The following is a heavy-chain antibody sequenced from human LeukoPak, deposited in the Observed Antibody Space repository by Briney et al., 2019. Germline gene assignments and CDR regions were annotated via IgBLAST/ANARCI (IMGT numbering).Heavy chain of an antibody. Sequence: GGSLRLSCAASGFTFIGYGMSWVRQAPGKGLEWVGFIRSKAYGGTTEYAASVKGRFTISRDDSKSIAYLQMNSLKTEDTAVYYCTRDHRFLEDYYYYYMDVWGKGTTVTVSS. CDR1: GFTFIGYG. CDR3: TRDHRFLEDYYYYYMDV. V-gene: IGHV3-49*04. J-gene: IGHJ6*03. D-gene: IGHD3-3*01. CDR2: IRSKAYGGTT.